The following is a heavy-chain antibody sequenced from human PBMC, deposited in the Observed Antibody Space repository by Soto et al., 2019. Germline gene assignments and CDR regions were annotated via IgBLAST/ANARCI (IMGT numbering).Heavy chain of an antibody. CDR1: GGSISSGGYY. D-gene: IGHD6-13*01. J-gene: IGHJ4*02. CDR3: ARLQQQLIDY. Sequence: SETLSLTCTVSGGSISSGGYYWSWIRQHPGKGLEWIGYIYYSGSTYYNPSLKSRVTISVDTSKNQFSLKLSSVTAADTAVYYCARLQQQLIDYWGQGTLVTVSS. CDR2: IYYSGST. V-gene: IGHV4-31*03.